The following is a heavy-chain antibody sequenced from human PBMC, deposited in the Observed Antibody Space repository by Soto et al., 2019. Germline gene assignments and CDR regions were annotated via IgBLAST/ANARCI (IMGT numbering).Heavy chain of an antibody. J-gene: IGHJ4*02. D-gene: IGHD3-10*01. CDR3: AREAMVRGVIMGYFDY. Sequence: QVQLVESGGGLVKPGGSLRLSCAASGFTFSDYYMSWIRQAPGKGLEWVSYISSSSSYTNYADSVKGRFTISRDNAKNSLYLQMSSLRAEDTAVYYCAREAMVRGVIMGYFDYWGQGTLVTVSS. V-gene: IGHV3-11*06. CDR2: ISSSSSYT. CDR1: GFTFSDYY.